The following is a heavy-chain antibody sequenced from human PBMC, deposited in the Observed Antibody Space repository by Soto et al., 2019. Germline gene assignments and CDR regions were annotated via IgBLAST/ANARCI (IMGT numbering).Heavy chain of an antibody. D-gene: IGHD3-10*01. J-gene: IGHJ6*02. Sequence: SGPTLVNPPASVKVSCKASGGTFSSYAISWVRQAPGQGLEWMGGIIPIFGTANYAQKFQGRVTITADKSTSTAYMELSSLRSEDTAVYYCARGTLWFGELLSYYYGMDVWGQGTTVTVSS. CDR2: IIPIFGTA. CDR1: GGTFSSYA. CDR3: ARGTLWFGELLSYYYGMDV. V-gene: IGHV1-69*06.